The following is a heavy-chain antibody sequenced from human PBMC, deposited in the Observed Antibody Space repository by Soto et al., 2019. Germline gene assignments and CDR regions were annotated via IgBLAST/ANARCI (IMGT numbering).Heavy chain of an antibody. D-gene: IGHD3-16*01. CDR2: IYYSGST. CDR1: GGSISSYY. CDR3: ARSCMITFGRVTHAPYDY. J-gene: IGHJ4*02. Sequence: PTETLCLTCTVSGGSISSYYWSWIRQPPGKGLEWIGYIYYSGSTNYNPSLKSRVTISVDTSKKPFYLKLSSVTAADTAVYYCARSCMITFGRVTHAPYDYWGQGTLVTV. V-gene: IGHV4-59*01.